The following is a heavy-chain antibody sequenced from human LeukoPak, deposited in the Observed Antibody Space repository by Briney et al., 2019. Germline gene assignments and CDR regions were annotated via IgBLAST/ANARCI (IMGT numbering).Heavy chain of an antibody. D-gene: IGHD6-13*01. V-gene: IGHV3-23*01. J-gene: IGHJ6*03. CDR2: ISGSGGST. Sequence: GGSLRLSCAASGFTFSSYGMSWVRQAPGKGLEWVSAISGSGGSTYYADSVKGRFTISRDNSKNTLYLQMNSLRAEDTAVYYCAKDLLGVGAAAAPYYYYYYMDVWGKGTTVTISS. CDR3: AKDLLGVGAAAAPYYYYYYMDV. CDR1: GFTFSSYG.